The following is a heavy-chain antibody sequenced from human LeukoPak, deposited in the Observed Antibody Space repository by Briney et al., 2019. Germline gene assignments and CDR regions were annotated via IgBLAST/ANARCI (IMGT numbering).Heavy chain of an antibody. CDR1: SGSISNYD. CDR3: ARVSSSWYQDWYFDL. CDR2: IYTSGNT. V-gene: IGHV4-4*07. J-gene: IGHJ2*01. D-gene: IGHD6-13*01. Sequence: SETLSLTCTVSSGSISNYDWSWIRQPAGKGLEWIGRIYTSGNTNYKPSLKSRVTMSVGTSKNQFSLKLSSVTAADTAVYYCARVSSSWYQDWYFDLWGRGTLVTVSS.